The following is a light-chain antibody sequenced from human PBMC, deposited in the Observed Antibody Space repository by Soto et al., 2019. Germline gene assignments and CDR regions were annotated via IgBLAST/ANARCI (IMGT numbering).Light chain of an antibody. CDR1: QNIYNW. V-gene: IGKV1-5*03. CDR2: RAS. Sequence: DIQMTQSPSTLSASVGDRVTITCRASQNIYNWLAWYQQKPGKAPKLLIYRASSLENGVPSRFSGRGSGTDFIFTITSLQPDDFATYYCQQYSSDSTFGQGTKVEIK. CDR3: QQYSSDST. J-gene: IGKJ1*01.